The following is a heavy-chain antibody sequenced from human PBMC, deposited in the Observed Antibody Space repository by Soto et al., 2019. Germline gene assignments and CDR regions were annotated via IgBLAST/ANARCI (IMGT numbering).Heavy chain of an antibody. CDR1: GFTFSSYA. CDR3: ARDQEGRSMLRTFDY. D-gene: IGHD2-15*01. Sequence: GGSLRLSCAASGFTFSSYAMHWVRQAPGKGLEWVAVISYDGSNKYYADSVKGRFTISRDNSKNTLYLQMNSLRAEDTAVYYCARDQEGRSMLRTFDYWGQGTLVTVSS. J-gene: IGHJ4*02. CDR2: ISYDGSNK. V-gene: IGHV3-30-3*01.